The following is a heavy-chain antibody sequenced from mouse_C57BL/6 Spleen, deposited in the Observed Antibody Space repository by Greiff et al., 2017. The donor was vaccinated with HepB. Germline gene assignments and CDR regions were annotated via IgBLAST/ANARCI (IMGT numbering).Heavy chain of an antibody. CDR3: ARDGSSLYWYFDV. CDR1: GYTFTDYY. Sequence: EVQLQQSGPELVKPGASVKISCKASGYTFTDYYMNWVKQSHGKSLEWIGDINPNNGGTSYNQKFKGKATLTVDKSSSTAYMELRSLTSEDSAVYYCARDGSSLYWYFDVWGTRTTVTVSS. J-gene: IGHJ1*03. CDR2: INPNNGGT. D-gene: IGHD1-1*01. V-gene: IGHV1-26*01.